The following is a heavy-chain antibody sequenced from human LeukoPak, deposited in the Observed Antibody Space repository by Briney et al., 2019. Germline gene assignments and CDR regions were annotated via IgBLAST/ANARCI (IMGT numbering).Heavy chain of an antibody. CDR3: ARERGYYGSGSYRGYYYYYGMDV. Sequence: GASVKVSCKASGYTFTSYAMNWVRQAPGQGLEWMGWINTNTGNPTYAQGFTGRFVFSLDTSVSTAYLQISSLKAEDTAVYYCARERGYYGSGSYRGYYYYYGMDVWGQGATVTASS. CDR1: GYTFTSYA. V-gene: IGHV7-4-1*02. D-gene: IGHD3-10*01. CDR2: INTNTGNP. J-gene: IGHJ6*02.